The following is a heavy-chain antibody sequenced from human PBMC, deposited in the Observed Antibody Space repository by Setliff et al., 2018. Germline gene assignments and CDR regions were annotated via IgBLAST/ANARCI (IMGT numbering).Heavy chain of an antibody. J-gene: IGHJ5*02. CDR3: ARGGYNWNYNNWFDP. CDR1: GGSISSHY. D-gene: IGHD1-7*01. V-gene: IGHV4-59*08. CDR2: IYYRGST. Sequence: LSLTCTVSGGSISSHYWSWIRQPPGKGLEWIGYIYYRGSTNYNPSLKSRVTISVDTSKNQFSLKLTSVTAADTAVYYCARGGYNWNYNNWFDPWGQGTLVTVSS.